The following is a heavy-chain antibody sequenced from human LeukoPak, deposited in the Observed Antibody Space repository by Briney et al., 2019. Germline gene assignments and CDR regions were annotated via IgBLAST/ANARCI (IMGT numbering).Heavy chain of an antibody. D-gene: IGHD2-2*01. J-gene: IGHJ4*02. CDR3: ARDPQPGPPNY. V-gene: IGHV3-11*05. CDR1: GFTFSDYY. Sequence: KPGGSLRLSCAASGFTFSDYYMSWIRQAPGKGLEWVSYISSSSSYTNYADSEKGRFTISRDNAKNSLYLQMNSLRAEDTAVYYCARDPQPGPPNYWGQGTLVTVSS. CDR2: ISSSSSYT.